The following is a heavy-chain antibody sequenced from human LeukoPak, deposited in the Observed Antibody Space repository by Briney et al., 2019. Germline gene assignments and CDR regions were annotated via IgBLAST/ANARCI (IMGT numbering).Heavy chain of an antibody. CDR2: IYYSGST. CDR1: GGSISSGGYY. V-gene: IGHV4-31*03. J-gene: IGHJ6*03. D-gene: IGHD3-3*01. Sequence: SQTLSLTCTVSGGSISSGGYYWRWIRQHPGKGVEWIGYIYYSGSTYYNPSLKSRVTISVDTSKNQFSLKLSSVTAADTAVYYCARAGSPIWSGYYRYYYYYMDVWGKGTTVTVSS. CDR3: ARAGSPIWSGYYRYYYYYMDV.